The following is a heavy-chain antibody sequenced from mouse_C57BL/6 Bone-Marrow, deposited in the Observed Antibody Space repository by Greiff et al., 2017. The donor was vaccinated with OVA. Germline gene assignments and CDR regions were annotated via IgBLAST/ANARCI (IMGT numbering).Heavy chain of an antibody. Sequence: QVQLQQPGAELVRPGTSVKLSCKASGYTFTSYWMHWVKQRPGQGLEWIGVIDPSDSYTNYNQKFKGKATLTVDTSSSIAYMQLSSLTSEDSAVYYCASWTVVATDWDFDVWGKGTTVTVSS. CDR1: GYTFTSYW. V-gene: IGHV1-59*01. J-gene: IGHJ1*03. CDR3: ASWTVVATDWDFDV. CDR2: IDPSDSYT. D-gene: IGHD1-1*01.